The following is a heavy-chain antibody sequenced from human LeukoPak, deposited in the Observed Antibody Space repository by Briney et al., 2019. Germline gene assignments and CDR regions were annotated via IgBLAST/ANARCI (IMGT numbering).Heavy chain of an antibody. D-gene: IGHD3-10*01. CDR1: GYTFTGYY. CDR3: ARRDYYGSVIDDIYGMDV. V-gene: IGHV1-2*02. Sequence: ASVKVSCKASGYTFTGYYMHWVRQAPGQGLEWMGWINPNSGGTNYARKFQGRVTMTRDTSISTAYMELSRLRSDDTAVYYCARRDYYGSVIDDIYGMDVWGQGTTVTVSS. CDR2: INPNSGGT. J-gene: IGHJ6*02.